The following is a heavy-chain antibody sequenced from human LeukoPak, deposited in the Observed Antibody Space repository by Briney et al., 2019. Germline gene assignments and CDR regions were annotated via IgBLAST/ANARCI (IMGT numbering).Heavy chain of an antibody. CDR2: IYYSGYT. CDR3: AREVAGTPWIDY. D-gene: IGHD6-19*01. Sequence: PSETLSLTCTVSGGSISSSSYYWGWIRQPPGKGLEWIGSIYYSGYTYYNPSLKSRVTISVDMSKNQFSLKVNSVTAIDTAVYYCAREVAGTPWIDYWGQGTLVTVSS. J-gene: IGHJ4*02. V-gene: IGHV4-39*02. CDR1: GGSISSSSYY.